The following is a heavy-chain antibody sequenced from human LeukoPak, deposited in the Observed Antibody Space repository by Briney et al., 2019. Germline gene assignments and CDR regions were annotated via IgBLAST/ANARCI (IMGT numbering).Heavy chain of an antibody. CDR2: INHSGST. Sequence: PSETLSLTCTVSGGSISSSSYYWGWIRQPPGKGLEWIGEINHSGSTNYNPSLKSRVTISVDTSKNQFSLKLSSVTAADTAVYYCARHPDFDWLLLFDYWGQGTLVTVSS. CDR1: GGSISSSSYY. J-gene: IGHJ4*02. V-gene: IGHV4-39*01. CDR3: ARHPDFDWLLLFDY. D-gene: IGHD3-9*01.